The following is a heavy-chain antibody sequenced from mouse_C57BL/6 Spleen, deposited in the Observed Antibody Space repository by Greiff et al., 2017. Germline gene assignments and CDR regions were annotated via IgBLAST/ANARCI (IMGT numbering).Heavy chain of an antibody. V-gene: IGHV1-81*01. D-gene: IGHD2-5*01. CDR2: IYPRSGNT. J-gene: IGHJ1*03. CDR3: AREGYYSNSCWYFDV. CDR1: GYTFTSYG. Sequence: QVQLQQSGAALARPGASVKLSCKASGYTFTSYGISWVKQRTGQGLEWIGEIYPRSGNTYYNEKFKGKATLTADKSSSTAYMELRSLTSEASAVYFCAREGYYSNSCWYFDVWGTGTTVTVSS.